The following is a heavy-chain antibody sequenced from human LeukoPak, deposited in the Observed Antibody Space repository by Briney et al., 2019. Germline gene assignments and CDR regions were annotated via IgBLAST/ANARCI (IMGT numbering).Heavy chain of an antibody. Sequence: SETLSLTCTVSGDSINTYYWSWIRQPPGKGLEWIGYIYYRVTSDYNPSLKSRVTMSVDMSTSQISLKLSSVTAADTAVYYCARESGSYLLDYWGQGTLVTVSS. CDR1: GDSINTYY. CDR3: ARESGSYLLDY. CDR2: IYYRVTS. D-gene: IGHD1-26*01. V-gene: IGHV4-59*01. J-gene: IGHJ4*02.